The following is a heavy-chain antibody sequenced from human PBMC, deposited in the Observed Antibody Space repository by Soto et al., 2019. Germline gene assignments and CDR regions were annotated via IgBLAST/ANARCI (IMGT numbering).Heavy chain of an antibody. CDR1: GGSISSSSW. Sequence: SETLSVTCAVAGGSISSSSWWSWVRQTPGKGLEWSGEIYHSGSTNYNPSLKSRVTISVDKSKNQFSLKLSSVTAADTAVYYCARAAMGGSSWPFDYWGQGTLVTVSS. CDR3: ARAAMGGSSWPFDY. CDR2: IYHSGST. V-gene: IGHV4-4*02. D-gene: IGHD6-13*01. J-gene: IGHJ4*02.